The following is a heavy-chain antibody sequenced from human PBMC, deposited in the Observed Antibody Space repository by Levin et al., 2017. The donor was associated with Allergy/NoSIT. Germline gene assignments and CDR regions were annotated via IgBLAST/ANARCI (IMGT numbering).Heavy chain of an antibody. CDR2: IYWDNDE. CDR3: ARRRAGIGWYTNILFDY. Sequence: ESGPTLVKPTQTLTLTCTFSGFSLSTHGVGVGWIRQPPGKALEWLAFIYWDNDERYNPSLKTRLTITKDTSKNQVVLTMTNMDPVDTATYYCARRRAGIGWYTNILFDYWGQGALVTVSS. D-gene: IGHD6-19*01. V-gene: IGHV2-5*02. CDR1: GFSLSTHGVG. J-gene: IGHJ4*02.